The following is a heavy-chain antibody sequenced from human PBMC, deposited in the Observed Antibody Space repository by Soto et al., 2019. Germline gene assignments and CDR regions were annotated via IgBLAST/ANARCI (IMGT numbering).Heavy chain of an antibody. D-gene: IGHD3-16*01. V-gene: IGHV3-33*01. J-gene: IGHJ4*02. CDR1: GFTFSSYG. CDR2: IWYDGSNK. Sequence: QVQLVESGGGVVQPGRSLRLSCAASGFTFSSYGMHWVRQAPGKGLEWVAVIWYDGSNKYYADSVKGRFTISRDNSKNTLYLQMTSLSAEDTAVYYCARVYDDFVADYWGQGTLVTVSS. CDR3: ARVYDDFVADY.